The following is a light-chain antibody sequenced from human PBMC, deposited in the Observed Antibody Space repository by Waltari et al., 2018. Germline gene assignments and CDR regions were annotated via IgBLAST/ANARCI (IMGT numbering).Light chain of an antibody. Sequence: SYELTQPPSVSVSPGQTARITCSGTALPNQYGNWYQQKPGQAPVVVIYKDNKRPSGIPERFSGSSSGTTVTLTISGVQAEDEADYYCQSADSGGSYEVFGTGTKVSVL. CDR3: QSADSGGSYEV. J-gene: IGLJ1*01. CDR2: KDN. V-gene: IGLV3-25*03. CDR1: ALPNQY.